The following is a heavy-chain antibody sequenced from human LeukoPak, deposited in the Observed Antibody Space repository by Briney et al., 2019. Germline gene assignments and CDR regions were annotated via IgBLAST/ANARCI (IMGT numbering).Heavy chain of an antibody. J-gene: IGHJ4*02. V-gene: IGHV4-61*09. CDR3: ARGASGYYGSGSYTFDY. CDR2: IYTSGST. D-gene: IGHD3-10*01. Sequence: SETLSLTCTVSGGSISSGSYDWYWIRQPAGKGLEWIGHIYTSGSTNYNPSLKSRVTMSVDTSKNQFSLKLSSVTAADTAVYYCARGASGYYGSGSYTFDYWGQGTLVTVSS. CDR1: GGSISSGSYD.